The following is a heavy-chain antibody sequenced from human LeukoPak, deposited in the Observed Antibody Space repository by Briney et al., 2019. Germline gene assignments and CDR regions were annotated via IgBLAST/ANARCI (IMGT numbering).Heavy chain of an antibody. CDR3: ARVPSSGWYGDFDY. V-gene: IGHV3-48*02. CDR2: ISSSSSTI. D-gene: IGHD6-19*01. Sequence: GGSLILSCAASGFTFSSYSMNWVRQAPGKGLEWVSYISSSSSTIYYADSVKGRFTISRDNAKNSLYLQMNSLRDEDTAVYYCARVPSSGWYGDFDYWGQGTLVTVSS. CDR1: GFTFSSYS. J-gene: IGHJ4*02.